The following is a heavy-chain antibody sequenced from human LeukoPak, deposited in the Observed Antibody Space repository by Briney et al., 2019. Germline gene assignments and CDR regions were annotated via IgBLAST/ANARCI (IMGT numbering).Heavy chain of an antibody. Sequence: SETLSLTCTVSGGSMSSGGYYWSWIRQHPGKGLEWIGYIYYSGSTYYNPSLKSRVTISVDTSKNQFSLKLSSVTAADTAVYYCARDRDTAEGGNWFDPWGQGTLVTVSS. CDR3: ARDRDTAEGGNWFDP. V-gene: IGHV4-31*03. CDR2: IYYSGST. CDR1: GGSMSSGGYY. J-gene: IGHJ5*02. D-gene: IGHD5-18*01.